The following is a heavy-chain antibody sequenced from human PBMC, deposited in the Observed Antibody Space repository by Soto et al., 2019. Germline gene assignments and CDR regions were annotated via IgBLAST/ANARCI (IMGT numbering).Heavy chain of an antibody. V-gene: IGHV5-10-1*01. CDR2: IDPSDSYT. Sequence: GESLKISCKGSGYSFTSYWISWVRQMPGKGLEWMGRIDPSDSYTNYSPSFQGHVTISADKSISTAYLQWSSLKASDTAMYYCARGTSGSYYNFHYWCQANLLTLSS. D-gene: IGHD3-10*01. CDR3: ARGTSGSYYNFHY. J-gene: IGHJ4*02. CDR1: GYSFTSYW.